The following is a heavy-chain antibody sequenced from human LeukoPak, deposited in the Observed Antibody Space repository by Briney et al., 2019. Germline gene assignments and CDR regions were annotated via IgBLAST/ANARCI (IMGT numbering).Heavy chain of an antibody. CDR1: GFTFGSYW. D-gene: IGHD6-6*01. CDR2: IKHDGSEK. J-gene: IGHJ4*02. CDR3: ASAGGDSRSPLPFYY. V-gene: IGHV3-7*03. Sequence: GGSLRLSCAASGFTFGSYWMSWVRQAPGKGLEWVANIKHDGSEKYYVDSVKGRFTISRDNAENSLSLQMNSLRAEDTAVYYCASAGGDSRSPLPFYYWGQGTLVTVSS.